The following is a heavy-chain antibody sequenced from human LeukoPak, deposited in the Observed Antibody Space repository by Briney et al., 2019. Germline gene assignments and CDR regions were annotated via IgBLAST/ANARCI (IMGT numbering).Heavy chain of an antibody. D-gene: IGHD2-21*02. J-gene: IGHJ5*02. V-gene: IGHV3-7*01. CDR2: IKQDGSEK. CDR1: GFTFSSYW. Sequence: GGSLRLSCAASGFTFSSYWMSWVRQAPGKGLEWVANIKQDGSEKYYVDSVKGRFTISRDNAKNSLYLQMNSLRAEDTAVYYCAREDWRYCGGDCFHNWFDPWGQGTLVTVSS. CDR3: AREDWRYCGGDCFHNWFDP.